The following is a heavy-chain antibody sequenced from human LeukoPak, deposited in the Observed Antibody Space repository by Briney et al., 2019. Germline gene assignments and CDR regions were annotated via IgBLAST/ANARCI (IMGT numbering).Heavy chain of an antibody. D-gene: IGHD2-21*02. CDR1: GGSIRSSNHY. CDR2: IYYSGST. Sequence: SETLSVTCTVSGGSIRSSNHYWGWIRQPPGKGLEWIGSIYYSGSTYYNPSLTGRVTISVDTSKNQFSLKLSSVTAADTAVYYCARVVLVTASLMAFDIWGQGTMVTVSS. J-gene: IGHJ3*02. V-gene: IGHV4-39*01. CDR3: ARVVLVTASLMAFDI.